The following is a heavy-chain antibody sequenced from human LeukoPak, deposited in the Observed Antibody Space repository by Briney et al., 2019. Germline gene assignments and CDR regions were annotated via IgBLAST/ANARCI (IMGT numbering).Heavy chain of an antibody. Sequence: GGSLRLSCAASGFTFSDYYMSWLRQAPGKGLEWVSYISSSGSTIYYADSVKGRFTISRDNAKNSLYLQMNSLRAEDTAVYYCARDQFKTIAVGGGPGYWGQGTLVTVSS. CDR3: ARDQFKTIAVGGGPGY. CDR1: GFTFSDYY. CDR2: ISSSGSTI. D-gene: IGHD6-19*01. V-gene: IGHV3-11*01. J-gene: IGHJ4*02.